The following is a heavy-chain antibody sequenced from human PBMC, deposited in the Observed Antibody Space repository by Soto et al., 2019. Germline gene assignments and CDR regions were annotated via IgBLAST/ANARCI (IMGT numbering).Heavy chain of an antibody. V-gene: IGHV4-34*01. Sequence: SETLSLTCAVYGGSFSGYYWSWIRQPPGKGLEWIGEINHSGSTNYNPSLKSRVTISVDTSKNQFSLKLSSVTAADTAVYYCARGPRITIFGVVIIGGAYFDYWGQGTLVTVSS. CDR3: ARGPRITIFGVVIIGGAYFDY. CDR2: INHSGST. CDR1: GGSFSGYY. D-gene: IGHD3-3*01. J-gene: IGHJ4*02.